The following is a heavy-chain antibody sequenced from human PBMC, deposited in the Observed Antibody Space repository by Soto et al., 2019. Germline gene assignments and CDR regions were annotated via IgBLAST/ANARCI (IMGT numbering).Heavy chain of an antibody. D-gene: IGHD3-10*01. CDR1: GFTFSNYA. J-gene: IGHJ4*02. Sequence: GGSLRLSCTASGFTFSNYAINWVRLPPGKRLEWVSSVIGSGVNVFYADSVKGRFTISRDNSKNTVYLEMNSLRADDTAEYFCAKGSAFECKGAICYPFDHWGRGTLVTVSS. V-gene: IGHV3-23*01. CDR2: VIGSGVNV. CDR3: AKGSAFECKGAICYPFDH.